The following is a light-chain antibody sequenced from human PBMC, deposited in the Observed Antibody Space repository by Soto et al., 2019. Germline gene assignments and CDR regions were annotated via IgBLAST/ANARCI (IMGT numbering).Light chain of an antibody. V-gene: IGLV2-14*01. CDR1: SSDIGGYNY. CDR3: SSYTTATSLVV. Sequence: QSVLTQPASVSGSPGQSITISCTGTSSDIGGYNYVSWYQQHPGKVPKLIIYGVNSRPSGISNRFSGSKSGITASLTVSGLQAEDEDDYYCSSYTTATSLVVFGGGTKLTVL. J-gene: IGLJ2*01. CDR2: GVN.